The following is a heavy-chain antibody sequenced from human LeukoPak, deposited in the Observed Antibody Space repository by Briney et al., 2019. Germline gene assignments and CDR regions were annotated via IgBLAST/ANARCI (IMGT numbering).Heavy chain of an antibody. J-gene: IGHJ4*02. CDR2: IKSKTDGGAT. CDR3: TTSVPRDYDSSGYHYCFDY. Sequence: GGSLRLSCAASGFTFSNAWMSWVRQAPGKGLEWVGRIKSKTDGGATDYAALVKGRFTISRDDSKNTLYLQMNSLKTEDTAVYYCTTSVPRDYDSSGYHYCFDYWGQGTLVTVSS. D-gene: IGHD3-22*01. V-gene: IGHV3-15*01. CDR1: GFTFSNAW.